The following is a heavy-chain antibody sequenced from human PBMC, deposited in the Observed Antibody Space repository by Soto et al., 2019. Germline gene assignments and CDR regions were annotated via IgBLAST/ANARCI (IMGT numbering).Heavy chain of an antibody. D-gene: IGHD3-10*01. J-gene: IGHJ4*02. CDR2: INPSGGST. Sequence: ASVKVSCKASGYTFTSYYMHWVRQAPGQGLEWMGIINPSGGSTSYAQKFQGRVTMTRDTSTSTVYMELSSLRSEDTAVYYCARARGTMVRGVGGPYFDYWGQGTLVTVS. CDR3: ARARGTMVRGVGGPYFDY. V-gene: IGHV1-46*03. CDR1: GYTFTSYY.